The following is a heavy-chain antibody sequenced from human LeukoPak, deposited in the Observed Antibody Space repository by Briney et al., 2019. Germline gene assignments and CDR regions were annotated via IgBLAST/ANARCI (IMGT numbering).Heavy chain of an antibody. CDR1: GFTFSSYA. CDR3: ARYGSESSSAPFDY. CDR2: ISYDGSNK. V-gene: IGHV3-30*04. J-gene: IGHJ4*02. Sequence: GGSLRLSCAASGFTFSSYAMHWVRQAPGKGLEWVAVISYDGSNKYYAGSVKGRFTISRDNSKNTLYLQMNSLRAEDTAVYYCARYGSESSSAPFDYWGQGTLVTVSS. D-gene: IGHD6-13*01.